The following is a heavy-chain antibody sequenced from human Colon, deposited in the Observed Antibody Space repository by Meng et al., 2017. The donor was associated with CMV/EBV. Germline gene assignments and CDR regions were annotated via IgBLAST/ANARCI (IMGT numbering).Heavy chain of an antibody. J-gene: IGHJ4*02. D-gene: IGHD1-1*01. CDR3: AKDGGTPGTPPVYYFDY. CDR1: GFTFSSYA. V-gene: IGHV3-23*01. CDR2: ITASGVNT. Sequence: GGSLRLSCAASGFTFSSYAMNWVRQAPGKGLEWVSAITASGVNTYYADSVKGRFTISRDNSANTLYLQMNSLRAEDTAVYYCAKDGGTPGTPPVYYFDYWGQGSPVTVSS.